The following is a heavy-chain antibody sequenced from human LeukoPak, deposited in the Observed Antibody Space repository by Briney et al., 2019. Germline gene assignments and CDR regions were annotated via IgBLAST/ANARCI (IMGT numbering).Heavy chain of an antibody. CDR1: GHSTTRGYY. V-gene: IGHV4-38-2*01. D-gene: IGHD6-19*01. J-gene: IGHJ4*02. CDR3: ASPGPGEQWLSPDY. CDR2: FFQSEKS. Sequence: SETLSLTCDISGHSTTRGYYWAWFRQSPGKGPEWIATFFQSEKSFYNASLESRVIMSLDTSKNQFSLKLSSVTAADTAVYYCASPGPGEQWLSPDYWGQGTLVTVSS.